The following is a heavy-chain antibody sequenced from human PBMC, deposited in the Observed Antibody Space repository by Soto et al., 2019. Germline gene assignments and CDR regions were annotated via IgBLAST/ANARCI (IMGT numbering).Heavy chain of an antibody. D-gene: IGHD3-10*01. V-gene: IGHV4-34*01. J-gene: IGHJ6*03. CDR1: GGSFSGYY. CDR2: INHSGST. CDR3: ARIPYYYGSGRRDYYYYYMDV. Sequence: SETLSLTCAVYGGSFSGYYWSWIRQPPGKGLEWIGEINHSGSTNYNPSLKSRVTILVDTSKNQFSLKLSSVTAADTAVYYCARIPYYYGSGRRDYYYYYMDVWGKGTTVTVSS.